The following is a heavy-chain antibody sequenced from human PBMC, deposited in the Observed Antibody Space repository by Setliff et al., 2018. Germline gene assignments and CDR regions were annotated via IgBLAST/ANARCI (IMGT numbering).Heavy chain of an antibody. Sequence: VSGASISRTSYYWGWIRQSPGKGVEWIASVSFSGSTYYNSALKSRATIFAHKSQTHFSLRLTSATAADTAVYYCAGGAFGSRWYVRPWFDPWGQGTLVTVSS. CDR3: AGGAFGSRWYVRPWFDP. CDR1: GASISRTSYY. CDR2: VSFSGST. V-gene: IGHV4-39*02. D-gene: IGHD6-13*01. J-gene: IGHJ5*02.